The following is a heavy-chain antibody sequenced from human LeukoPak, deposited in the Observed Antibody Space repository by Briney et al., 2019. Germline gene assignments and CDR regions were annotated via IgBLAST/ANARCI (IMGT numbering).Heavy chain of an antibody. CDR1: GGSISSYY. CDR3: ARGTLYRGWSYYLDF. V-gene: IGHV4-59*12. J-gene: IGHJ4*02. Sequence: PSETLSLTCTVSGGSISSYYWSWIRQPPGKGLEWIGYIYYSGSTNYNPSLKSRVTISVDISKNHFSLRLRSVTAADTAMYYCARGTLYRGWSYYLDFWGQGSQVTVSS. CDR2: IYYSGST. D-gene: IGHD6-19*01.